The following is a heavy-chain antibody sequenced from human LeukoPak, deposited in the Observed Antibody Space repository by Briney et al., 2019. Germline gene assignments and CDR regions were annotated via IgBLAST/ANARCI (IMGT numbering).Heavy chain of an antibody. CDR3: ARQTDHYYYGMDV. V-gene: IGHV6-1*01. CDR2: TYYRSKLYN. J-gene: IGHJ6*04. D-gene: IGHD1-14*01. CDR1: GDSVSSNSAA. Sequence: SQTLSLTCALSGDSVSSNSAAWNWIRQSPSRGLEWLVRTYYRSKLYNDYAVSVKNRITIKPETSKNQFSLQLNSVTPEDTAVYYCARQTDHYYYGMDVWGKGTTVTVSS.